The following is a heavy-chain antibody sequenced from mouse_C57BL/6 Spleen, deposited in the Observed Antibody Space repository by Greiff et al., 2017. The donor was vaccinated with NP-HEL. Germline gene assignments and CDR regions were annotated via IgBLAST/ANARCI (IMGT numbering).Heavy chain of an antibody. CDR3: AREGLRSGNYYAMDY. V-gene: IGHV5-4*01. D-gene: IGHD3-1*01. J-gene: IGHJ4*01. CDR1: GFTFSSYA. CDR2: ISDGGSYT. Sequence: EVQLQESGGGLVKPGGSLKLSCAASGFTFSSYAMSWVRQTPEKRLEWVATISDGGSYTYYPDNVKGRFTISRDNAKNNLYLQMSHLKSEDTAMYYCAREGLRSGNYYAMDYWGQGTSVTVSS.